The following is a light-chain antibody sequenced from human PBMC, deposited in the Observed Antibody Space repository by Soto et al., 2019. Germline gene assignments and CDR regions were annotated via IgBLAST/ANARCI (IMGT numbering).Light chain of an antibody. J-gene: IGKJ2*02. V-gene: IGKV1-5*03. CDR3: QEYNSYLCT. CDR2: KAS. Sequence: DIQMTQSPSTLSASVGDRVTITCRASQSISSWLAGYHQNPGKAPKPLIYKASSLESGVPSRLRGSGSGREFTLTISSLQPDDFASYYCQEYNSYLCTFGQGTKLEIK. CDR1: QSISSW.